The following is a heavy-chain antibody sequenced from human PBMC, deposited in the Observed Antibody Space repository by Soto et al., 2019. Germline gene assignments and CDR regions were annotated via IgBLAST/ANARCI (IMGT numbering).Heavy chain of an antibody. J-gene: IGHJ4*02. D-gene: IGHD3-22*01. Sequence: PGGSLRLSCAASGFTFSSYWMHWVRQAPGKGLVWVPRINSDGSSTYYPGSVKGRFTISRENAKNSLYLQMNSLRAGDTAVYYCARGNYYDSSGYYCFDYWGQGTLVTVSS. CDR1: GFTFSSYW. V-gene: IGHV3-74*01. CDR2: INSDGSST. CDR3: ARGNYYDSSGYYCFDY.